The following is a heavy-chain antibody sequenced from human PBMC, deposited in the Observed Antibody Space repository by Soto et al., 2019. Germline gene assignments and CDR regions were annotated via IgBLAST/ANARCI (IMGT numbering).Heavy chain of an antibody. CDR1: AAPITRDHYY. CDR3: ALALGPTTRLDH. V-gene: IGHV4-31*03. CDR2: IYDSGTT. D-gene: IGHD6-19*01. Sequence: SETLSPTCSLSAAPITRDHYYWSWIRHLPGKGLEWIGSIYDSGTTKINPSLTSRLALSVDTSKTQFSLTLSSVTAAAAAVYYCALALGPTTRLDHWGQGTLVTVSS. J-gene: IGHJ4*02.